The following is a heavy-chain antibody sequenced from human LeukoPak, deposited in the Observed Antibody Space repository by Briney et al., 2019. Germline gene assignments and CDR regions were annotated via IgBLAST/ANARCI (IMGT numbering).Heavy chain of an antibody. CDR3: ARGRTYYYGSGSNDY. CDR2: INHSGST. V-gene: IGHV4-34*01. CDR1: GGSFSGYY. D-gene: IGHD3-10*01. Sequence: SETLSLTCAVSGGSFSGYYWSWIRQPPGKGLEWIGEINHSGSTNYNPSLKSRVTISVDTSKNQFSLKLSSVTAADTAVYYCARGRTYYYGSGSNDYWGQGTLVTVSS. J-gene: IGHJ4*02.